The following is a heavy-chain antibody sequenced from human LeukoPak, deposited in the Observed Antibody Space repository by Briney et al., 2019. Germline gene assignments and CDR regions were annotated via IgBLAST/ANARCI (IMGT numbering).Heavy chain of an antibody. CDR2: IYYSGST. CDR3: ARVKAGGPFAYNRLDP. D-gene: IGHD4-23*01. CDR1: GGSISSYY. J-gene: IGHJ5*02. V-gene: IGHV4-59*01. Sequence: SETLSLTCTVSGGSISSYYWSWIRQPPGKGLEWIGYIYYSGSTNYNPSLKSRVTISVDTSKDQFSLKLTSVTAADTAVYYCARVKAGGPFAYNRLDPGAEEPLVTVSS.